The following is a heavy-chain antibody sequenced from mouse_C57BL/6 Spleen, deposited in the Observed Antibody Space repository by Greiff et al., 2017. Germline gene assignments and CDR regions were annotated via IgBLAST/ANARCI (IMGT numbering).Heavy chain of an antibody. CDR1: GYAFSSSW. V-gene: IGHV1-82*01. CDR2: IYPGDGDT. Sequence: LEESGPELVKPGASVKISCKASGYAFSSSWMNWVKQRPGKGLEWIGRIYPGDGDTNYNGKFKGEATLTADKYSSTASMQLSSLTSEDSAVYFCAREDYGFDYWGQGTTLTVAS. D-gene: IGHD1-1*02. J-gene: IGHJ2*01. CDR3: AREDYGFDY.